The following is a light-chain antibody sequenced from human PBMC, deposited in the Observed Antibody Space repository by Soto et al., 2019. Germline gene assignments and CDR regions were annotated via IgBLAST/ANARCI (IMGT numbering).Light chain of an antibody. V-gene: IGLV2-11*01. CDR1: SSDVGGYNY. CDR2: DVT. J-gene: IGLJ2*01. Sequence: QSVLTQPRSVSGSPGQSVTVSCTGTSSDVGGYNYVSWYQQHPGKAPKLIISDVTNRPSGVPDRFSGSKSGNTASLTISGLQGEDEAEYYCCSYGGYYTLIFGGGTKVTVL. CDR3: CSYGGYYTLI.